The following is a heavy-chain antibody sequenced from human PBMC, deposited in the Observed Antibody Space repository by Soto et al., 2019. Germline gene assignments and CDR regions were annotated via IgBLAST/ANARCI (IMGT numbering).Heavy chain of an antibody. CDR1: GYTLTELS. CDR3: ATVANYDFWSGSATDGMDV. CDR2: FDPEDGET. J-gene: IGHJ6*02. D-gene: IGHD3-3*01. Sequence: ASVKVSCKVSGYTLTELSMHWVRQAPGKGLEWMGGFDPEDGETIYAQKFQGRVTMTEGTSTDTAYMELSSLRSEDTAVYYCATVANYDFWSGSATDGMDVWGQGTTVTVSS. V-gene: IGHV1-24*01.